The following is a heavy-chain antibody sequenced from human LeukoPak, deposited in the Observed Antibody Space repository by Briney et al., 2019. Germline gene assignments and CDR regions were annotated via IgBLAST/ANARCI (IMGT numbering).Heavy chain of an antibody. J-gene: IGHJ4*02. V-gene: IGHV3-7*01. CDR2: INQDGSQK. Sequence: GGSLRLSCAASGFTFSTYWMSWVRQAPGKGLEWVANINQDGSQKRYVDSVQGRFTISRDNTKNSLFLQMNNLRAEDTAVYYCARLKDDVTKLDYWGQGTLVTVSS. CDR1: GFTFSTYW. D-gene: IGHD2-8*01. CDR3: ARLKDDVTKLDY.